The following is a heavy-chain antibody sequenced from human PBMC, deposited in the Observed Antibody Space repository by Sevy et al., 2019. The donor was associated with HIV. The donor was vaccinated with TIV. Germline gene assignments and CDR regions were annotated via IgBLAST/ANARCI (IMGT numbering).Heavy chain of an antibody. Sequence: ASVKVSCKASGYSFTNNAMNWVRQAPGQGLEWMGGINTNTGNSTYAQGFTGRFVFSLDTSVSTKYMQISDLKAEDTAIYYCARVSSWYDEISYWGQGTLVTVSS. V-gene: IGHV7-4-1*02. CDR2: INTNTGNS. CDR1: GYSFTNNA. CDR3: ARVSSWYDEISY. D-gene: IGHD6-13*01. J-gene: IGHJ4*02.